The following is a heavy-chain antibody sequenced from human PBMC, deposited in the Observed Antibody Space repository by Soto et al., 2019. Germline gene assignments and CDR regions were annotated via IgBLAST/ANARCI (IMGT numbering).Heavy chain of an antibody. Sequence: APMKVFCQASGSTFSRYAVNWVRQAPGQGLEWMGGIIPIFGTANYAQKFQGRVTITADESTSTAYMELSSLRSEDTAVYYCARGADIVVVPAAPLDVWGQGTTVTVSS. CDR1: GSTFSRYA. V-gene: IGHV1-69*13. CDR2: IIPIFGTA. D-gene: IGHD2-2*01. CDR3: ARGADIVVVPAAPLDV. J-gene: IGHJ6*02.